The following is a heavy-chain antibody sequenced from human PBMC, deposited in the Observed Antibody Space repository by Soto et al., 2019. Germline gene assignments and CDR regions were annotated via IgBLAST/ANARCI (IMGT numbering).Heavy chain of an antibody. D-gene: IGHD2-15*01. CDR2: IYPGDSDT. Sequence: GESQKSSCEGCGYNFTSYWIGWVRQKPGKGLEWMGIIYPGDSDTRYSPSFQGQVTISADKSISTAYLQWSSLKASDTAMYYCARLGYCSGGSCYDRYVAAFDIWGQGTMVTVSS. CDR1: GYNFTSYW. V-gene: IGHV5-51*01. J-gene: IGHJ3*02. CDR3: ARLGYCSGGSCYDRYVAAFDI.